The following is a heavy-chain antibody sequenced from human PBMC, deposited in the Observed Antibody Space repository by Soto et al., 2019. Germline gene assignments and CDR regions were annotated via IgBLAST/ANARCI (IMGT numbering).Heavy chain of an antibody. V-gene: IGHV1-18*01. CDR1: GYSYTTFG. CDR2: MNSNSGKT. CDR3: VRDRLTGTGTKGFDY. Sequence: QVQLVQSGAEVKKPGASVKVSCKPSGYSYTTFGITWVRQAPGQGLEWMGWMNSNSGKTNYAQKFQGRVTMTTDTFTTTAYMDLRSMTSDDTAVYFCVRDRLTGTGTKGFDYWGQGTLVTVSS. J-gene: IGHJ4*02. D-gene: IGHD4-17*01.